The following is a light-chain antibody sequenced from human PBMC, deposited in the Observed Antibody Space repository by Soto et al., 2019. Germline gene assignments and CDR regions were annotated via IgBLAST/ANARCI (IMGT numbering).Light chain of an antibody. Sequence: EILMTQSPATLSVSPGERATLSCWASQSVGSNLAWYQQKPGQAPRLLIYGASTRATGIPARFTGSGSGTEFTLTISSLQSEDFAVYYCQQYNNWPPWTFGQGTKVEIK. CDR3: QQYNNWPPWT. V-gene: IGKV3-15*01. CDR1: QSVGSN. J-gene: IGKJ1*01. CDR2: GAS.